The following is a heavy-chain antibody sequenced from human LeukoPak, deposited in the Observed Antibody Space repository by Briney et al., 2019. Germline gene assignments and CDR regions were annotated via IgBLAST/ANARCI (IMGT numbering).Heavy chain of an antibody. V-gene: IGHV3-30-3*01. Sequence: GRSLRLSCAASGFTFSSYAMHWVRQAPGKGLEWVAVISYDGNNKYYADSVKGRFTISRDNSKNTLYLQMNSLRAEDTAVYYCTRDPTIVRGVSYYFDYWGQGTLVTVSS. D-gene: IGHD3-10*02. CDR1: GFTFSSYA. J-gene: IGHJ4*02. CDR2: ISYDGNNK. CDR3: TRDPTIVRGVSYYFDY.